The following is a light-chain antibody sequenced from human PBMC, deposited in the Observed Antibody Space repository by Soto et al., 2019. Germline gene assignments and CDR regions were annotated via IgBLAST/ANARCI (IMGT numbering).Light chain of an antibody. J-gene: IGKJ1*01. CDR1: QSISNY. CDR2: AAS. Sequence: DIQMTQSPSSLSASVGDRVTIPCRASQSISNYLSWYQQIPGKAPKLLIYAASTLRSGVSSRFSGSGSGTDFTLTISSLQPEDFATYHCQQSYSTPWTFGQGTKVEIK. V-gene: IGKV1-39*01. CDR3: QQSYSTPWT.